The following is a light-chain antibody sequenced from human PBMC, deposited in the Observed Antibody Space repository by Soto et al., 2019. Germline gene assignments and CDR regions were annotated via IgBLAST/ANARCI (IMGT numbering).Light chain of an antibody. V-gene: IGKV3-11*01. J-gene: IGKJ5*01. Sequence: EIVLTQSPATLSLSPGERAILSCRASQSVSTSLAWYQQKPGQAPRFLIYDTSNRATGIPARFSGSGSGTDFTLTISSLEPEDFAVYYCQQRSNWPITFGQGTRLEIK. CDR1: QSVSTS. CDR3: QQRSNWPIT. CDR2: DTS.